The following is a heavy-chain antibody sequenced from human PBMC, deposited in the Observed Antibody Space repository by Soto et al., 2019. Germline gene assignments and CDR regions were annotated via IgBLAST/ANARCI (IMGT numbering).Heavy chain of an antibody. CDR3: ARSIAVAALDY. Sequence: GGSLRLSCEASGFTFSSYSMHWVRQTPGKGLEWVAVISYDGNKKYYADSVKGRFTVSRDISRNTHYLEMSSLRSEETAVYYCARSIAVAALDYWGQGSQVTVSS. D-gene: IGHD6-19*01. CDR1: GFTFSSYS. J-gene: IGHJ4*02. CDR2: ISYDGNKK. V-gene: IGHV3-30-3*01.